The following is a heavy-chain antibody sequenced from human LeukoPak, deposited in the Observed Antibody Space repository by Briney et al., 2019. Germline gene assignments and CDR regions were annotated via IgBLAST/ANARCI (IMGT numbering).Heavy chain of an antibody. CDR1: GGSFSGYY. CDR2: INHSGST. CDR3: AREPLHIVVVTAIRAFDI. D-gene: IGHD2-21*02. V-gene: IGHV4-34*01. Sequence: NSSETLYLTCAVYGGSFSGYYWSWIRQPPGKGLEWIGEINHSGSTNYNPSLKSRVTISVDTSKNQFSLKLSSVTAADTAVYYCAREPLHIVVVTAIRAFDIWGQGTMVTVSS. J-gene: IGHJ3*02.